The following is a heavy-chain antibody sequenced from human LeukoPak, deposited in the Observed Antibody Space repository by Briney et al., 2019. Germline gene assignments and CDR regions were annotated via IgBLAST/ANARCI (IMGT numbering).Heavy chain of an antibody. J-gene: IGHJ4*02. CDR3: ARWTYYYDSSGPWGYFDY. V-gene: IGHV4-4*07. CDR1: GGSISSYY. CDR2: IYTSGST. D-gene: IGHD3-22*01. Sequence: PSETLSLTCTVSGGSISSYYWSWIRQPAGKGLEWIGRIYTSGSTNYNPSLKSRVTMSVDTSKNQFSLKLSSVTAADTAVYYCARWTYYYDSSGPWGYFDYWGQGTLVTVSS.